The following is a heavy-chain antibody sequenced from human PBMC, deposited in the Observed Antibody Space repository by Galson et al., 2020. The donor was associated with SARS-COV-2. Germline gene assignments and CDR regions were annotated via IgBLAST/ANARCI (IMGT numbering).Heavy chain of an antibody. D-gene: IGHD3-22*01. CDR3: VRGAEEGRCIVVWVYYYTCRDV. V-gene: IGHV4-34*01. CDR1: GGSFKNYY. Sequence: SETLSLTCAVYGGSFKNYYWTWIRQSPGKGLQWIGEINHRGSTNYDPSLQGRVAMSVDTSKNQFSLRLSSVTAADTAVYYCVRGAEEGRCIVVWVYYYTCRDVWGGGSVVTVSS. J-gene: IGHJ6*02. CDR2: INHRGST.